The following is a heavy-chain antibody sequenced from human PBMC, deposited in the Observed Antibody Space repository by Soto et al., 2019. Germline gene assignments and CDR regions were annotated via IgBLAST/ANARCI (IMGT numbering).Heavy chain of an antibody. J-gene: IGHJ4*02. Sequence: GGSLRLSCVASEFIFSNAWMSWVRQAPGKGLEWVGRIKSKIAGGATDYAAPVKGRFSISRDDSKNTLYLQMNRLKTEDTAVYYCTTVTVVDVHSDYWGQGTLVTVSS. CDR1: EFIFSNAW. CDR3: TTVTVVDVHSDY. V-gene: IGHV3-15*01. D-gene: IGHD2-15*01. CDR2: IKSKIAGGAT.